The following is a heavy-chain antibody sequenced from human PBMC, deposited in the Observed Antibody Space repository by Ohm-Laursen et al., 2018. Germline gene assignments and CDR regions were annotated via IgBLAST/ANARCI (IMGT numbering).Heavy chain of an antibody. J-gene: IGHJ6*02. V-gene: IGHV1-2*02. CDR1: GYTFTGYY. CDR2: INPNSGGT. D-gene: IGHD5-18*01. Sequence: SVKVSCKASGYTFTGYYMHWVRQAPGQGLEWMGWINPNSGGTNYAQKFQGRVTMTRDTSISTAYMELSRLRSDDTAVYYCASGHSYGYDYYYYGVDVWGQGTTVTVSS. CDR3: ASGHSYGYDYYYYGVDV.